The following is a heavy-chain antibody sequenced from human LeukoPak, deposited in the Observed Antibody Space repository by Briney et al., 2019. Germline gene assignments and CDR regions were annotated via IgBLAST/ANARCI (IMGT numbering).Heavy chain of an antibody. V-gene: IGHV1-46*01. Sequence: ASVKVSCKASGYTFTSYYMHWVRQAPGQGLEWMGIINPSGGSTSYAQKFQGRVTMTRDMSTSTVYMELSSLRAEDTAVYYCARDRSAAVFGVVRRNKVGTLDVWGKGTTVIVSS. J-gene: IGHJ6*04. CDR3: ARDRSAAVFGVVRRNKVGTLDV. CDR2: INPSGGST. D-gene: IGHD3-3*01. CDR1: GYTFTSYY.